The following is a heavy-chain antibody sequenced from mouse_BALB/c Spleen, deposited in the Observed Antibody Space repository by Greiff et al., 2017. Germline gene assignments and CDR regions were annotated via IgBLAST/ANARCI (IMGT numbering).Heavy chain of an antibody. CDR1: GFNIKDTY. CDR2: IDPANGNT. V-gene: IGHV14-3*02. D-gene: IGHD1-2*01. CDR3: ARVTATSYWYFDV. Sequence: VHVKQSGAELVKPGASVKLSCTASGFNIKDTYMHWVKQRPEQGLEWIGRIDPANGNTKYDPKFQGKATITADTSSNTAYLQLSSLTSEDTAVYYCARVTATSYWYFDVWGAGTTVTVSS. J-gene: IGHJ1*01.